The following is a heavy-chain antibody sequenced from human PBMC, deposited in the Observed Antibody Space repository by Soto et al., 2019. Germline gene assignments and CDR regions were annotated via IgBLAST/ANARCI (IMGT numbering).Heavy chain of an antibody. CDR2: ISGSGGST. Sequence: GGSLRLSCAASGFSFNNYAMNGVRQAPGKGLEWVSVISGSGGSTYYADSVKGRFTISRDNSKNTLYLQMNSLRAEDTAVYYCAKDGSGYYPNWFDPWGQGTLVT. J-gene: IGHJ5*02. D-gene: IGHD3-22*01. CDR1: GFSFNNYA. V-gene: IGHV3-23*01. CDR3: AKDGSGYYPNWFDP.